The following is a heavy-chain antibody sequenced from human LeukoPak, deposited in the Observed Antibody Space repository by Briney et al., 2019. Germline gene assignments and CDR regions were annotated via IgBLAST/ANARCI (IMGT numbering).Heavy chain of an antibody. V-gene: IGHV3-74*01. D-gene: IGHD1-26*01. CDR1: GFTFSGYW. CDR2: IDYDGSST. CDR3: ARDGGVGAKGAFDI. J-gene: IGHJ3*02. Sequence: GGSLRLSCAASGFTFSGYWMHWVRQVPGKGLVWVSRIDYDGSSTIYADSVTGRFTLSRDNAKNTLYLQMNSLRAEDTAVYYCARDGGVGAKGAFDIWGQGTMVTVSS.